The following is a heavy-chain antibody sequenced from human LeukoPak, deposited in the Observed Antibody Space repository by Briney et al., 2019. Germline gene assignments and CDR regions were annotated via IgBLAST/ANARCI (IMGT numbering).Heavy chain of an antibody. D-gene: IGHD3-22*01. J-gene: IGHJ5*02. CDR2: IIPIFGTA. V-gene: IGHV1-69*13. CDR3: ARDYYGSNGSSWFDP. CDR1: GGTFSSYA. Sequence: GASVKVSCKASGGTFSSYAISWVRQAPGQGLEWMGGIIPIFGTANYAQKFQGRVTITADESTSTAYMELSSLRSEDTALYYCARDYYGSNGSSWFDPWGQGTLVTVSS.